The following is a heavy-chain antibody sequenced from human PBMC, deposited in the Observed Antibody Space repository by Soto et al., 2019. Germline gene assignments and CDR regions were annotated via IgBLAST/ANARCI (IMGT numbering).Heavy chain of an antibody. V-gene: IGHV4-39*01. J-gene: IGHJ4*02. CDR1: GGSISISSYY. CDR3: ARQPIGRGYYDFWSGYPAPDY. Sequence: SETLSLTCTVSGGSISISSYYWCWILQPPGKGLEWIGSIYYSGSTYYNPSLKSRVTISVDTSKNQFSLKLSSVTAADTAVYYCARQPIGRGYYDFWSGYPAPDYWGQGTLVTVSS. D-gene: IGHD3-3*01. CDR2: IYYSGST.